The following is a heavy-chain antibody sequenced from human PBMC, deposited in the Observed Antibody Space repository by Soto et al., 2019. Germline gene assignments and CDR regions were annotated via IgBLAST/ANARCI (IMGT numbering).Heavy chain of an antibody. D-gene: IGHD4-17*01. V-gene: IGHV4-61*01. Sequence: PSETLSLTCTVSGGSVRSGSYYWSWIRQPPGKGLEWIGYIYYSGTTNYNPSLKSRVTISVDTSKNQFSLKLSSVTAADTAVYYCARVEDYGDYFDYWGRGTLVTVSS. CDR2: IYYSGTT. CDR3: ARVEDYGDYFDY. CDR1: GGSVRSGSYY. J-gene: IGHJ4*02.